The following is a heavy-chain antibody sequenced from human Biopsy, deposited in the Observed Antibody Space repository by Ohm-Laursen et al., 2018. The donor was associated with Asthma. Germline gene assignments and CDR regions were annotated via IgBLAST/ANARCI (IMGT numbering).Heavy chain of an antibody. CDR2: IWYDGSNK. D-gene: IGHD6-19*01. V-gene: IGHV3-33*01. CDR1: GFTFSSYG. J-gene: IGHJ4*02. Sequence: LRLSCTASGFTFSSYGMHWVRQAPGKGLEWVAVIWYDGSNKYYADSVKGRFTISRDNSKNTLYLQMNSLRAEDTAVYYCARDREYSSGWYQPLFDYWGQGTLVTVSS. CDR3: ARDREYSSGWYQPLFDY.